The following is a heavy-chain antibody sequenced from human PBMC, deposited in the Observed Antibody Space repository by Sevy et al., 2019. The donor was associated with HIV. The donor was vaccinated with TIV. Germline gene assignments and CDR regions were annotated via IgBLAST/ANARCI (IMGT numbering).Heavy chain of an antibody. D-gene: IGHD6-13*01. CDR3: ARAPVGSGWYFPRGIDY. CDR1: GFTFSTYW. Sequence: GGSLRLSCAASGFTFSTYWMTWVRQAPGKGLEWVANIKQDGSEKYYAESVKGRLTVSRDKTMNSLYLQLNSLRAEDTAIYYCARAPVGSGWYFPRGIDYWGQGTLVTVSS. CDR2: IKQDGSEK. V-gene: IGHV3-7*01. J-gene: IGHJ4*02.